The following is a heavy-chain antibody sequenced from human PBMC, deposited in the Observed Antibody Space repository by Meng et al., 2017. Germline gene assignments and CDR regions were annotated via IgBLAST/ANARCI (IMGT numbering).Heavy chain of an antibody. CDR2: ISSSGSTI. CDR3: ARDLYYDRPSGFDY. J-gene: IGHJ4*02. CDR1: GGSFSGYY. D-gene: IGHD3-22*01. V-gene: IGHV3-11*04. Sequence: GGSLRLSCAVYGGSFSGYYWSWIRQPPGKGLEWVSYISSSGSTIYYADSVKGRFTISRDNAKNSLYLQMNSLRAEDTAVYYCARDLYYDRPSGFDYWGQGTLVTVSS.